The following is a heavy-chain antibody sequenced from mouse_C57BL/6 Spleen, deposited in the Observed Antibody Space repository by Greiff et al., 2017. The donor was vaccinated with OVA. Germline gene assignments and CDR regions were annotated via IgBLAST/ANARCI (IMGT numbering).Heavy chain of an antibody. CDR3: ARRDYYGSSYGYFDV. V-gene: IGHV1-64*01. Sequence: VQLQQSGAELVKPGASVKLSCKASGYTFTSYWMHWVKQRPGQGLEWIGMIHPNSGSTNYNEKFKSKATLTVDKSSSTAYMQLSSLTSEDSAVYDCARRDYYGSSYGYFDVWGTGTTVTVSS. D-gene: IGHD1-1*01. CDR1: GYTFTSYW. CDR2: IHPNSGST. J-gene: IGHJ1*03.